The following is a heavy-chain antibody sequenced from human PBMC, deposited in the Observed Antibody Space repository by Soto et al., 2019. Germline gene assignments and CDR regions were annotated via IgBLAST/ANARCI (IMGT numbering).Heavy chain of an antibody. D-gene: IGHD3-22*01. J-gene: IGHJ4*02. V-gene: IGHV1-69*13. CDR1: GGTFSRHA. Sequence: SVKVSCKASGGTFSRHAFSWVRQAPGQGLEWMGGIIPMFGTPNYSEKFQGRLSITADESSTTVYMQLSSLRSEDTAVYYCARHFDSDISGHYYAYWGQSTMVTVSS. CDR2: IIPMFGTP. CDR3: ARHFDSDISGHYYAY.